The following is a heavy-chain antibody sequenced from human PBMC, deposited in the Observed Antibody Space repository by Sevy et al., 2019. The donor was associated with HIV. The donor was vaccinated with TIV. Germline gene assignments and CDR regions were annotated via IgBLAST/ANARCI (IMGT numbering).Heavy chain of an antibody. Sequence: ASVKVSCKASGYTFTGYYMHWVRQAPGQGLEWMGWINPNSGGTNYAQKVQGRVTMTRDTSISTAYMELSRLRSDDTAVYYCARTGDSQWLPDYWGQGTLVTVSS. V-gene: IGHV1-2*02. D-gene: IGHD6-19*01. CDR3: ARTGDSQWLPDY. J-gene: IGHJ4*02. CDR2: INPNSGGT. CDR1: GYTFTGYY.